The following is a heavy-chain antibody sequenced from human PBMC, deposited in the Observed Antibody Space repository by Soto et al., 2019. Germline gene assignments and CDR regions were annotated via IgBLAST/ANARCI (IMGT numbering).Heavy chain of an antibody. CDR2: IYYSGST. Sequence: SETLSLTCTVSGGSISSYYWSWIRQPPGKGLEWIGYIYYSGSTNYNPSLKSRVTISVDTSKNQFSLKLSSVTAADTAVYYCARTPTIFGVAPRWFDPWGQGTLVTVSS. CDR3: ARTPTIFGVAPRWFDP. D-gene: IGHD3-3*01. J-gene: IGHJ5*02. V-gene: IGHV4-59*01. CDR1: GGSISSYY.